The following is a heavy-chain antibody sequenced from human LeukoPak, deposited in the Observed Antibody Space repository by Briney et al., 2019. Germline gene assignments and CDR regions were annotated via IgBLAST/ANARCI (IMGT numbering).Heavy chain of an antibody. J-gene: IGHJ3*02. CDR1: GGTFSSYA. CDR3: ARERGVGVVVTARHDAFNI. CDR2: IIPIFSTA. Sequence: ASVKVSCEASGGTFSSYAISWVRQAPGQGLEWMGGIIPIFSTANYAQKFQGRVTITADESTSTAYMELSSLRSEDTAVYYCARERGVGVVVTARHDAFNIWGQGTMVTVSS. D-gene: IGHD2-21*02. V-gene: IGHV1-69*01.